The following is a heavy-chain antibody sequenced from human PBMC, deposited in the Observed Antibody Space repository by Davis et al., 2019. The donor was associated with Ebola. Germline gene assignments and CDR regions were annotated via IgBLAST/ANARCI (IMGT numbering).Heavy chain of an antibody. J-gene: IGHJ3*01. CDR3: AAIAVTGTAGAFDF. V-gene: IGHV3-74*01. CDR2: IHSDGSVI. D-gene: IGHD6-13*01. Sequence: PGGSLRLSCVASGFTFSNYWMHWVRQGPGKGLVWVSRIHSDGSVISYADSVKGRFTISRDNAKNTLYLQMNSLRAEDAGVYYCAAIAVTGTAGAFDFWGQGTMVTVSS. CDR1: GFTFSNYW.